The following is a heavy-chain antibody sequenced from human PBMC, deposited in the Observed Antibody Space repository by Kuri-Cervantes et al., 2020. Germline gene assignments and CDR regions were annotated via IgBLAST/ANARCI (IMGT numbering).Heavy chain of an antibody. D-gene: IGHD6-19*01. Sequence: SVKVSCKASGFTFSSSAMQWVRQARGQRLEWRGWIVVGSGNTNYAQKFQERVTITRAMSTSTAYMELSSLRSEDTAVYYCAADFAGYSSGWVKGRAEYFQHWGQGTLVTVSS. CDR1: GFTFSSSA. J-gene: IGHJ1*01. CDR2: IVVGSGNT. CDR3: AADFAGYSSGWVKGRAEYFQH. V-gene: IGHV1-58*02.